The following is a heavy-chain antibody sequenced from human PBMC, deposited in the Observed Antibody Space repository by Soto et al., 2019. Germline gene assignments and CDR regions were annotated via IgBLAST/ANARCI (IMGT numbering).Heavy chain of an antibody. Sequence: SETLSLTCTVSGGSISSSSYYWGWIRQPPGKGLEWIGSIYYSGSTYYNPSLKSRVTISVDTSKNQFSLKLSSVTAADTAVYYCARHELSDYDFWSGYYLSWFDPWGQGTLVTVSS. CDR3: ARHELSDYDFWSGYYLSWFDP. D-gene: IGHD3-3*01. V-gene: IGHV4-39*01. CDR1: GGSISSSSYY. CDR2: IYYSGST. J-gene: IGHJ5*02.